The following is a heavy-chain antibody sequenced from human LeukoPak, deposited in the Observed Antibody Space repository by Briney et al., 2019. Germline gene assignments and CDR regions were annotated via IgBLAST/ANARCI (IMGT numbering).Heavy chain of an antibody. J-gene: IGHJ4*02. CDR3: ARASVSTSFVYWESAYFDY. Sequence: ASVKVSCKASGYTFTNYAIHWVRQAPGQRLQWMGWINAGSGNTKYSQNFQDRVTITRDTSANIAYMELRSLRSEDTAVYYCARASVSTSFVYWESAYFDYWGQGTLVTVSS. V-gene: IGHV1-3*01. D-gene: IGHD6-6*01. CDR2: INAGSGNT. CDR1: GYTFTNYA.